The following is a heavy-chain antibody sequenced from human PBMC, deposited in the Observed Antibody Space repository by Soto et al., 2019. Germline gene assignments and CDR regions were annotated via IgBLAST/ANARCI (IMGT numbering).Heavy chain of an antibody. Sequence: SETLSLTCTVSGGSTSSGDYYWSWIRQPPGKGLVWIGYIYYSGSTYYNPSLKSRVTISVDTSKNQFSLKLSSVTAADTAVYYCARVTGDFWSGPPLYYYYGMDVWGQGTTVTVSS. CDR3: ARVTGDFWSGPPLYYYYGMDV. D-gene: IGHD3-3*01. J-gene: IGHJ6*02. CDR2: IYYSGST. V-gene: IGHV4-30-4*01. CDR1: GGSTSSGDYY.